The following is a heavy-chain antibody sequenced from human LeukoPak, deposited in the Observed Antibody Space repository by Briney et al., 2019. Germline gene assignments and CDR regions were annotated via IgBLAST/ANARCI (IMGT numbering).Heavy chain of an antibody. J-gene: IGHJ4*02. D-gene: IGHD3-10*01. V-gene: IGHV4-34*01. Sequence: PSETLSLTCTVSGGSISSYYWSWIRQPPGRGLEWIGEIDDSGSTNYNPSLKSRVTMSLDTSKNRFSLKLTSVIAADTAVYYCARRYGSGTYYKYWGQGTLVTVSS. CDR3: ARRYGSGTYYKY. CDR1: GGSISSYY. CDR2: IDDSGST.